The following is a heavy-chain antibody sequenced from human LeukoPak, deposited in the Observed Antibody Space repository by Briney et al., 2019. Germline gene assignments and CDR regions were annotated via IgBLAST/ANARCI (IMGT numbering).Heavy chain of an antibody. CDR3: ARNYEVDAFDI. D-gene: IGHD3-22*01. CDR1: GFTVSSNY. J-gene: IGHJ3*02. V-gene: IGHV3-53*01. CDR2: IYSGGST. Sequence: GGSLRLSCAASGFTVSSNYMSWVRQAPGKGLEGVSVIYSGGSTYYADSVKGRFTISRDNSKNTLYLQMNSLRAEDTAVYYCARNYEVDAFDIWGQGTMVTVSS.